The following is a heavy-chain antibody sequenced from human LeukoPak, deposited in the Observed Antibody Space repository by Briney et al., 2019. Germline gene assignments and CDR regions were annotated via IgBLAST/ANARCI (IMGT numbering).Heavy chain of an antibody. V-gene: IGHV3-7*01. CDR2: IKQDGSEK. J-gene: IGHJ4*02. D-gene: IGHD3-10*01. CDR3: ARDPTVRGVIGAIDY. Sequence: GGSLRLSCVASGFTFSGAAMCWVRQAPGKGLEWVANIKQDGSEKYYVDSVKGRFTISRDNAKNSLYLQMNSLRAEDTAVYYCARDPTVRGVIGAIDYWGQGTLVTVSS. CDR1: GFTFSGAA.